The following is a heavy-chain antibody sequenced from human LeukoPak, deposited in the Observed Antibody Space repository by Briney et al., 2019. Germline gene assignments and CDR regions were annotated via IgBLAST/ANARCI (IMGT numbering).Heavy chain of an antibody. CDR1: GGSFSGYY. CDR2: INHSGST. Sequence: SGTLSLTCAVHGGSFSGYYWSWLRPPPGKGLEWIGEINHSGSTNYNPPLKSRVTIPVHTSKNQFSLKFRSVTPEDTAVCYCARELDDLYYYGMDVWGQGTTVTVSS. J-gene: IGHJ6*02. CDR3: ARELDDLYYYGMDV. D-gene: IGHD3-3*02. V-gene: IGHV4-34*01.